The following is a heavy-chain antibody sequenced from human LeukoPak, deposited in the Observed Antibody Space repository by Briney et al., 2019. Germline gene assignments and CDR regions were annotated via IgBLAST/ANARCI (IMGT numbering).Heavy chain of an antibody. D-gene: IGHD3-9*01. CDR2: INPNSGGT. CDR3: ARGGLFSTDNWFDP. V-gene: IGHV1-2*02. CDR1: GYTFSGYY. Sequence: ASVKVSCKASGYTFSGYYMHWVRQAPGQGLEWMGWINPNSGGTNYAQKIQGRVTMTRDTSITTAYMELSRLRSDDTAVYYCARGGLFSTDNWFDPWGQGTLVTVSS. J-gene: IGHJ5*02.